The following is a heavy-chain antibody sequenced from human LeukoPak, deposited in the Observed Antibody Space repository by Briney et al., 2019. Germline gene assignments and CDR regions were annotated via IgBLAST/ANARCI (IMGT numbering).Heavy chain of an antibody. CDR1: GFTFSSYA. V-gene: IGHV3-23*01. Sequence: GGSLRLSCAASGFTFSSYAMSWVRQAPGKGLEWVSAISGSGGSTYYADSVKGRFTISSDNSKNTLYLQMNSLRAEDTAVYYCAKVSDYGDYPLFDYWGQGTLVTVSS. CDR3: AKVSDYGDYPLFDY. J-gene: IGHJ4*02. CDR2: ISGSGGST. D-gene: IGHD4-17*01.